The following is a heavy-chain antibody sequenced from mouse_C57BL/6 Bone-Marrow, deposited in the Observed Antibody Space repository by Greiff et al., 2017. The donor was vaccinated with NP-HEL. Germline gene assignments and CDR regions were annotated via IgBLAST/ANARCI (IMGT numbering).Heavy chain of an antibody. V-gene: IGHV5-6*01. J-gene: IGHJ3*01. D-gene: IGHD1-1*01. Sequence: EVKLQESGGDLVKPGGSLKLSCAASGFTFSSYGMSWVRQTPDKRLEWVATISSGGSYTYYPDSVKGRFTISRDNAKNTLYLQMSSLKSEDTAMYYCARQDYGSSYDAYWGQGTLVTVSA. CDR1: GFTFSSYG. CDR3: ARQDYGSSYDAY. CDR2: ISSGGSYT.